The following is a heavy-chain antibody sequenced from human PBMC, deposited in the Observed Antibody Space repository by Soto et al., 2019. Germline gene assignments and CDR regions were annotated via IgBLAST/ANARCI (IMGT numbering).Heavy chain of an antibody. CDR3: ARVSGLSRFGELDDYPHGMDV. CDR2: ISAYNGNT. Sequence: ASVKVSCKASGYTFTSYGISWVRQAPGQGLEWMGWISAYNGNTNYAQKLQGRVTMTTDTSTSTAYMELRSLRSDDTAVYYCARVSGLSRFGELDDYPHGMDVWGQGTTVTVSS. D-gene: IGHD3-10*01. J-gene: IGHJ6*02. CDR1: GYTFTSYG. V-gene: IGHV1-18*01.